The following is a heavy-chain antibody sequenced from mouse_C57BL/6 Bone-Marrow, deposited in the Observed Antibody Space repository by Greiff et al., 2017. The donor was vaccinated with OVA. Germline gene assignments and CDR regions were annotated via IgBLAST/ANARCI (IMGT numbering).Heavy chain of an antibody. CDR3: ARRDYYGSSLDY. J-gene: IGHJ2*01. D-gene: IGHD1-1*01. CDR1: GYTFTDHT. Sequence: VKVVESDAELVKPGASVKISCKVSGYTFTDHTIHWMKQRPEQGLEWIGYIYPRDGSTKYNEKFKGKATLTADKSSSTAYMQLNSLTSEDSAVYFCARRDYYGSSLDYWGQGTTLTVSS. CDR2: IYPRDGST. V-gene: IGHV1-78*01.